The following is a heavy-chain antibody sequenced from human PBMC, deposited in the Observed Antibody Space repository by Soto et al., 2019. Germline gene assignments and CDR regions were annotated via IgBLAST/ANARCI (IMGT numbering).Heavy chain of an antibody. CDR1: GGSVSNDTHY. Sequence: PSETLSLTCTVSGGSVSNDTHYWIWIRQPPGKRQEWIGFIYSSGSTKYNPCLKSRVTMSVDTSRNQFSVKLRSLIVADTAVYYCASFVRSCGGTNCYNRSDVWGQGPWVTVSS. J-gene: IGHJ6*02. V-gene: IGHV4-61*01. D-gene: IGHD2-21*01. CDR2: IYSSGST. CDR3: ASFVRSCGGTNCYNRSDV.